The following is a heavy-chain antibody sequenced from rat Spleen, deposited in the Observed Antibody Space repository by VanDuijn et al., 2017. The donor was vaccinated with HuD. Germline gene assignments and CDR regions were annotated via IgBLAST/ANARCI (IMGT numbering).Heavy chain of an antibody. CDR2: ISTGGGNT. D-gene: IGHD1-4*01. CDR3: AKGGYNYGWFAY. Sequence: EVQLVESGGGLVQPGRSLKLSCAASRFTFSDFNMAWVRQAPTKGLEWVASISTGGGNTYYRDSVKGRFTISRDNAKNTLYLQMDSLRSEDTATYYCAKGGYNYGWFAYWGQGTLVTVSS. CDR1: RFTFSDFN. J-gene: IGHJ3*01. V-gene: IGHV5-25*01.